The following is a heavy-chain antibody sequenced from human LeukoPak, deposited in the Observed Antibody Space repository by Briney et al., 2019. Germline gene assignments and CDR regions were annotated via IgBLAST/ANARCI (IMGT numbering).Heavy chain of an antibody. CDR3: ASRLRFLEWLPNFDY. J-gene: IGHJ4*02. CDR1: GYTFTSYG. Sequence: GASVKVSCKASGYTFTSYGFSWVRQAPGQGLEWMGWISAYNGHTNYAQNLQGRVTITADESTSTAYMELSSLRSEDTAVYYCASRLRFLEWLPNFDYWGQGTLVTVSS. V-gene: IGHV1-18*01. D-gene: IGHD3-3*01. CDR2: ISAYNGHT.